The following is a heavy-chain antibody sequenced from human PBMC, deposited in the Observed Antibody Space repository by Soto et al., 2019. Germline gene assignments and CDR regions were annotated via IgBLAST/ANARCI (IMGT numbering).Heavy chain of an antibody. V-gene: IGHV1-18*01. CDR1: GYIFVNYG. J-gene: IGHJ6*02. Sequence: QVQLVQYGDEVMKPGSSVKVSCKASGYIFVNYGIAWVRQAPGQGLEWMGWISTYIGNTHYARKVQGRLTMTTDTSTSTAYMDLGSLPSADTAVYYCAMVDNYVTPTPQDVWGQGTTVTVSS. D-gene: IGHD3-16*01. CDR2: ISTYIGNT. CDR3: AMVDNYVTPTPQDV.